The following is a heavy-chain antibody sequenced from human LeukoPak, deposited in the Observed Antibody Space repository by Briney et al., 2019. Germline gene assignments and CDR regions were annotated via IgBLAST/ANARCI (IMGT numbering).Heavy chain of an antibody. V-gene: IGHV1-8*03. D-gene: IGHD2/OR15-2a*01. J-gene: IGHJ3*02. CDR3: ARRMRGDAFDI. CDR2: MNPNSGNT. CDR1: GYTFTSYD. Sequence: GASVKVSCKASGYTFTSYDINLVRQATGQGLEWMGWMNPNSGNTGYAQKFQGRVTITRNTSISTAYMELSSLRSEDTAVYYCARRMRGDAFDIWGQGTMVTVSS.